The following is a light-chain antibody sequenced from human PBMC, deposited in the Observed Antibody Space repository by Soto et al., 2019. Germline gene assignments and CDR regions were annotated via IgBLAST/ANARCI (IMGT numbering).Light chain of an antibody. V-gene: IGKV1-9*01. CDR2: APS. CDR1: QGIDTS. CDR3: QQLHGYPIT. J-gene: IGKJ5*01. Sequence: ILLTQSPSSLSASVGYRFTITCRASQGIDTSLAWYQQKPGKAPKLLIYAPSNFQSGVPSRFRGSGSGTHFTLTISSLPPEDFETYYCQQLHGYPITFGQGTRLEIK.